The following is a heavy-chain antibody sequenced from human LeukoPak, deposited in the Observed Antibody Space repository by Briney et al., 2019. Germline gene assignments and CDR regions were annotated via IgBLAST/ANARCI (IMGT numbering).Heavy chain of an antibody. Sequence: PGGSLRLSCAASGFTFSSYWMSWVRQAPGKGLEWVANIKQDGSEKYYVDSVKGRFTISRDNAKNSLYLQMNSLRAEDTAVYYCARGYDFWSGCPGGVDYWGQGTLVTVSS. CDR3: ARGYDFWSGCPGGVDY. V-gene: IGHV3-7*01. D-gene: IGHD3-3*01. J-gene: IGHJ4*02. CDR2: IKQDGSEK. CDR1: GFTFSSYW.